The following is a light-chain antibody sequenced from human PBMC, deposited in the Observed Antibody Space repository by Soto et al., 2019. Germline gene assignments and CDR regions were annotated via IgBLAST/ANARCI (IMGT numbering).Light chain of an antibody. CDR2: AVS. CDR3: QQHNHWPS. CDR1: QSVSSN. Sequence: EIVMTQSPATLSVSQGERATLSCRASQSVSSNLAWFQQKPGQAPRLLLYAVSTRATGVPGRFSGSGSGTEFALTIGSLQSEDSAVYYCQQHNHWPSFGQGTKLESK. J-gene: IGKJ2*01. V-gene: IGKV3-15*01.